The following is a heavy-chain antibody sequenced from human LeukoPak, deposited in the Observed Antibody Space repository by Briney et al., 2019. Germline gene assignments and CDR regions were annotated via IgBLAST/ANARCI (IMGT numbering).Heavy chain of an antibody. CDR2: IYYSGST. V-gene: IGHV4-39*01. Sequence: PSETLSLTCTVSGGSISSSSYYWGWIRQPPGKGLEWIGSIYYSGSTYYNPSLKSRVTISVDTSKNQFSLKLSSVTAADTAVYYCARRGMATNNGAFDIWGQGTMVTVSS. J-gene: IGHJ3*02. CDR1: GGSISSSSYY. D-gene: IGHD5-24*01. CDR3: ARRGMATNNGAFDI.